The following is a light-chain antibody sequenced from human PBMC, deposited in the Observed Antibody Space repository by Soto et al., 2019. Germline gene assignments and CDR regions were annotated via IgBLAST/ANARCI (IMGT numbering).Light chain of an antibody. CDR3: SSYVGGNNLV. J-gene: IGLJ2*01. Sequence: QSVLTQPPSASGSPGQSVTISCTGTSSDVGGYNYVSWYKQHPGKVPNLLIYEVDKRPSGVPDRFSGSKSGNTASLTVSGLQAEDEADYYCSSYVGGNNLVFGGGTKLTVL. CDR1: SSDVGGYNY. V-gene: IGLV2-8*01. CDR2: EVD.